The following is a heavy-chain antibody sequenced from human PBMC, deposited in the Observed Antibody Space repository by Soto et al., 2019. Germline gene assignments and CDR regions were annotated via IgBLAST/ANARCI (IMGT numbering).Heavy chain of an antibody. CDR3: ARGYSSSSTGYYYGKDV. Sequence: GASVKVSCKASGYTLTGYYMHWVRQAPGQGLEWMGWINPNSGGTNYAQKFQGWVTMTRDTSISTAYMELSRLRSDDTAVYYCARGYSSSSTGYYYGKDVWSQGNTVTVSS. D-gene: IGHD6-13*01. J-gene: IGHJ6*02. CDR2: INPNSGGT. V-gene: IGHV1-2*04. CDR1: GYTLTGYY.